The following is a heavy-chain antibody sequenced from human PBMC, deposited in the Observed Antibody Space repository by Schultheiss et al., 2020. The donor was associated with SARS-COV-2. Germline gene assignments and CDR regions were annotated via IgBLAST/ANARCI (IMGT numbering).Heavy chain of an antibody. J-gene: IGHJ3*02. V-gene: IGHV3-11*05. CDR2: ISSSSSYT. CDR3: ARDRDCSSTSCYTVFGDAFDI. CDR1: GFTFSSYA. D-gene: IGHD2-2*02. Sequence: GGSLRLSCAASGFTFSSYAMSWVRQAPGKGLEWVSYISSSSSYTNYADSVKGRFTISRDNAKNSLYLQMNSLRAEDTAVYYCARDRDCSSTSCYTVFGDAFDIWGQGTMVTVSS.